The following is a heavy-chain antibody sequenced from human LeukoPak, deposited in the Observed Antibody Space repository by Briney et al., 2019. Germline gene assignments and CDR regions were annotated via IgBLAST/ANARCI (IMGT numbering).Heavy chain of an antibody. CDR2: ISAYNGNT. V-gene: IGHV1-18*01. CDR1: GYTFTSYG. D-gene: IGHD2-2*01. CDR3: AREGYCSSTSCSSQLKEYNWFDP. Sequence: ASVKVSCKASGYTFTSYGISWVRQAPGQGLEWMGWISAYNGNTNYAQKLQGRVTMTTDTSTSTAYMELRSLRSDDTAVYYCAREGYCSSTSCSSQLKEYNWFDPWGQGTLVTVSS. J-gene: IGHJ5*02.